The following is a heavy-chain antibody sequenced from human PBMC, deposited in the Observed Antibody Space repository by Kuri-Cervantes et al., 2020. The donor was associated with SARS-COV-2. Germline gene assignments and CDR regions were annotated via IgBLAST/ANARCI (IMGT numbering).Heavy chain of an antibody. V-gene: IGHV1-2*04. CDR1: GYTFTGYY. CDR3: ARDHGDSSSWPHRVIRYYGMDV. D-gene: IGHD6-13*01. CDR2: INPNSGGT. J-gene: IGHJ6*02. Sequence: ASVKVSCKASGYTFTGYYMHWVRQAPGQGLEWMGWINPNSGGTNYAQKFQGWVTMTRDTSISTAYMELSRLRSEDTAVYYCARDHGDSSSWPHRVIRYYGMDVWGQGTTVTVSS.